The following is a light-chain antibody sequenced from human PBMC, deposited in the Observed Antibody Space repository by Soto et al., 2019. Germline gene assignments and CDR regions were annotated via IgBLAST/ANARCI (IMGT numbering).Light chain of an antibody. J-gene: IGKJ2*01. CDR1: QDIRSW. Sequence: DIRMTQSPSSVSASVGDRVTITCRASQDIRSWLTWYQQKPGKAPKPLIYAASTLQSGVPSRFSGSGSGTDFTLTINSLQPEDFATYYCQQANAFPHTFGQGTKLEIK. CDR2: AAS. V-gene: IGKV1-12*01. CDR3: QQANAFPHT.